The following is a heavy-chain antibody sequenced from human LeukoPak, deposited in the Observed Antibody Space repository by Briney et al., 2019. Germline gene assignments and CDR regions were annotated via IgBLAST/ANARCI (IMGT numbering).Heavy chain of an antibody. D-gene: IGHD3-3*01. V-gene: IGHV3-21*01. CDR1: GFTFSSYS. J-gene: IGHJ6*03. Sequence: PGGSLRLSCAASGFTFSSYSMNWVRQAPGKGLEWVSSISSSSSYIYYADSVKGRFTISRDNAKNSLYLQMNSLRAEDTAVYYCAKLPGVVIIESYYYYMDVWGKGTTVTVSS. CDR3: AKLPGVVIIESYYYYMDV. CDR2: ISSSSSYI.